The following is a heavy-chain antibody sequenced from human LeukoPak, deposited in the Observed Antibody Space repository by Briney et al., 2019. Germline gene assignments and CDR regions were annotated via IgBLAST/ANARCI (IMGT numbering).Heavy chain of an antibody. CDR3: ARRYCIGGNCRYSDY. CDR1: GFTLSDHY. CDR2: TTNKANSYTT. Sequence: GGSLRLSCAASGFTLSDHYMDWVRQAPGKGLEWVGRTTNKANSYTTEYAASVKGRFTISRDDSKNSLYLQMNSLKTEDTAAYYCARRYCIGGNCRYSDYWGQGTLVTVSS. D-gene: IGHD2-15*01. J-gene: IGHJ4*02. V-gene: IGHV3-72*01.